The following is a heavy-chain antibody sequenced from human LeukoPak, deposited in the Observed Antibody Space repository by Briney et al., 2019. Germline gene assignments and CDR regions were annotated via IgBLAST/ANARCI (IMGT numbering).Heavy chain of an antibody. CDR2: ISGSGGST. J-gene: IGHJ4*02. Sequence: QTGGSLRLSCAASGFTFSSYAMSWVRQAPGKGLEWVSAISGSGGSTYYADSVKGRFTISRDNSKNTLYLQMNSLRAEDTAVYYCAKTIMYYYDSSGYYEPYYWGQGTLVTVSS. V-gene: IGHV3-23*01. D-gene: IGHD3-22*01. CDR1: GFTFSSYA. CDR3: AKTIMYYYDSSGYYEPYY.